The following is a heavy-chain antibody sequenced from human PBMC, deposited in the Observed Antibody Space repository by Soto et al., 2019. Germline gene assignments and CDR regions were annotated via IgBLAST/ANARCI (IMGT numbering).Heavy chain of an antibody. Sequence: TSETLSLTCTVSGGSISSYYWSWIRQPAGKGLEWIGRIYTSGSTNYNPSLKSRVTTSVDTSKNQFSLKLSSVTAADTAVYYCARDQSAIQLWFFNHPTYSGWFDPWGQGTLVTVSS. CDR3: ARDQSAIQLWFFNHPTYSGWFDP. CDR2: IYTSGST. D-gene: IGHD5-18*01. CDR1: GGSISSYY. J-gene: IGHJ5*02. V-gene: IGHV4-4*07.